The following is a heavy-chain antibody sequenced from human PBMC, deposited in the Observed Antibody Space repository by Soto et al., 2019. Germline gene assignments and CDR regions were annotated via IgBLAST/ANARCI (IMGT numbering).Heavy chain of an antibody. J-gene: IGHJ5*02. CDR2: IKQDGSEK. Sequence: GGSLRLSCAASGFTFSRYWMSWVRQAPGKGLEWVANIKQDGSEKYYVDSVKGRFTISRDNAKNSLYLQMNSLRAEETSVYYCVRDGGYNRSRYELWGQGSLVTVS. V-gene: IGHV3-7*01. CDR3: VRDGGYNRSRYEL. CDR1: GFTFSRYW. D-gene: IGHD1-20*01.